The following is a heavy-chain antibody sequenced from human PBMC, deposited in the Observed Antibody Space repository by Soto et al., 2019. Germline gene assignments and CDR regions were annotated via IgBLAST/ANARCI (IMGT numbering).Heavy chain of an antibody. Sequence: GGSLRLSCAASGFTFSSYWMSWVRQAPGKGLEWVANIKQDGSEKYYVDSVKGRFTISRDNAKNSLYLQMNSLRAEDTAVYYCAGGPSDYVDDYFDYWGQGTLVTVSS. CDR1: GFTFSSYW. J-gene: IGHJ4*02. CDR2: IKQDGSEK. V-gene: IGHV3-7*01. CDR3: AGGPSDYVDDYFDY. D-gene: IGHD4-17*01.